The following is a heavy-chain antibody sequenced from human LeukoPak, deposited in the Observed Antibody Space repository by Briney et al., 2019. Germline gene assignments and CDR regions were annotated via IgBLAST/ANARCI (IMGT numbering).Heavy chain of an antibody. Sequence: SETLSLTCTVSGGSISSSSYYWGWIRQPPGKGLEWIGSIYYSGSTYYNPSLKSRVTISVDTSKNQFSLKLSSVTAADTAVYYCARHATYYYDSSGYYRPSDYWGQGTLVTVSS. CDR2: IYYSGST. CDR1: GGSISSSSYY. D-gene: IGHD3-22*01. J-gene: IGHJ4*02. V-gene: IGHV4-39*01. CDR3: ARHATYYYDSSGYYRPSDY.